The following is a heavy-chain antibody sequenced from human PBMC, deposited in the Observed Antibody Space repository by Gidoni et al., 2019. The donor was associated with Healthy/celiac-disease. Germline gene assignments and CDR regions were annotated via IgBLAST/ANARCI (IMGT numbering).Heavy chain of an antibody. J-gene: IGHJ4*02. Sequence: EVQLVESGGGLVQPGGSLRLSCAASGFTFSNAWMSWVRQAPGKGWEVVGRSKNKTDGGKTDYAAPVKGRFTISRDDSKNTLYLQMNSLKTEDTAVYYCTTDRPLGDDRSGYYQLGYYFDYWGQGTLVTVSS. V-gene: IGHV3-15*01. CDR2: SKNKTDGGKT. CDR1: GFTFSNAW. CDR3: TTDRPLGDDRSGYYQLGYYFDY. D-gene: IGHD3-22*01.